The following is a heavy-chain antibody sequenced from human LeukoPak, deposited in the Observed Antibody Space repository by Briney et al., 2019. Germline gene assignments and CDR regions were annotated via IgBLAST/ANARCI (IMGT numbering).Heavy chain of an antibody. CDR2: ISYDGSNK. Sequence: GGSLRLSCAASGFTFSSYAMHWVRQAPGKGLEWVAVISYDGSNKYYADSVKGRFTISRDNSKNTLYLQMSSLRAEDTAVYYCARRRPYFDYWGQGTLVTVSS. CDR3: ARRRPYFDY. CDR1: GFTFSSYA. V-gene: IGHV3-30*04. J-gene: IGHJ4*02.